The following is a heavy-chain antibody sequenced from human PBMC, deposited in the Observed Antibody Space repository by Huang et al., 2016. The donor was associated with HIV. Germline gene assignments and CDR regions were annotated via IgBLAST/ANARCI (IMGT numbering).Heavy chain of an antibody. D-gene: IGHD3-3*01. CDR1: GGSISSSFYY. Sequence: QVQLQESGRGLVKPSETLSLTCTVPGGSISSSFYYWGWIRDAPGKGLAWFGRRYYSGSTYYNPSLKSRVTISADTSNSQFALKLTAVTAADSAVYYCVRHRPNYDFWSGYYPYFDDWGQGTLVTVSS. J-gene: IGHJ4*02. CDR3: VRHRPNYDFWSGYYPYFDD. CDR2: RYYSGST. V-gene: IGHV4-39*01.